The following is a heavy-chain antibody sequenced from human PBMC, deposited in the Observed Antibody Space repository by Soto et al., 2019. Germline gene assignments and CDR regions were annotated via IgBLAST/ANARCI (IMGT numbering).Heavy chain of an antibody. CDR3: ARVLSLGSTWYFDY. J-gene: IGHJ4*02. Sequence: LSLTCTVSASSITDASYWGWIRQPPGKGLEWIGASHHGGGTYYNPPLKSRVTISVDPSKNQLSLKLTSVVAADAAVYYCARVLSLGSTWYFDYWGRGTQVTVSS. V-gene: IGHV4-38-2*02. D-gene: IGHD6-13*01. CDR1: ASSITDASY. CDR2: SHHGGGT.